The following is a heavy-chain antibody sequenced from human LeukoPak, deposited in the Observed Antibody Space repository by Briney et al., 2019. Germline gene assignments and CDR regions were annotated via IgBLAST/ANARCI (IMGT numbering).Heavy chain of an antibody. D-gene: IGHD2/OR15-2a*01. CDR3: ARAGFYRFDY. Sequence: PGGSLRLSCEGSGSSFSDYWVHWVRQVPGKGLVWVSRINPDGGTTNYADSVKGRFTISRDNARGTLYLQMNSLRVEDTAVYYCARAGFYRFDYWGQGTLVTVSS. J-gene: IGHJ4*02. CDR2: INPDGGTT. CDR1: GSSFSDYW. V-gene: IGHV3-74*01.